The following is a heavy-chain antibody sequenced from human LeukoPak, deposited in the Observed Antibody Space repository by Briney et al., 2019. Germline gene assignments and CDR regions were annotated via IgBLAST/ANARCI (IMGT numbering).Heavy chain of an antibody. J-gene: IGHJ4*02. CDR2: INPNSGGT. D-gene: IGHD6-19*01. CDR1: GYTFTGYY. Sequence: PGASVKVSCKASGYTFTGYYMHWVRQAPGQGLEWMGRINPNSGGTNYAQKFQGRVTMTRDTSISTAYMELSRLRSDDTAVYYCARVWCSSGWTFDYWGQGTLVTVSS. CDR3: ARVWCSSGWTFDY. V-gene: IGHV1-2*06.